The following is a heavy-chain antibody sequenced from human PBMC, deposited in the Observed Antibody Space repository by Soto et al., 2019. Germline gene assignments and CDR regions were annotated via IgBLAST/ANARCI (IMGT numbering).Heavy chain of an antibody. J-gene: IGHJ4*02. D-gene: IGHD3-22*01. V-gene: IGHV4-30-4*01. CDR2: ISYSEST. Sequence: SETLSLTCTVSGGSISSRGYYCSWIRQFPGKGLEWIGYISYSESTDYNPSLKSRVTISADTSKNQFSLKLSSVTAADTAVYYCAREAYYYDSSGYPAKTFDYWGQGTLVTVSS. CDR1: GGSISSRGYY. CDR3: AREAYYYDSSGYPAKTFDY.